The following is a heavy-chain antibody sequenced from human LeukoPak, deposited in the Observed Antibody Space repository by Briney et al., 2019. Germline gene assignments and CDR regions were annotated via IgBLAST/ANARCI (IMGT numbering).Heavy chain of an antibody. CDR2: IWYDGSNI. Sequence: GVSLRLSCAACGFTFSSFGMLGVRRAPGKGLEWVAFIWYDGSNIYYADSEKGRFTISRDNSENTVFLQMNSLRAEDTAVYFRARVVGCSGGNCYPSWIDPWGQGTVVTVSS. CDR1: GFTFSSFG. J-gene: IGHJ5*02. V-gene: IGHV3-33*01. CDR3: ARVVGCSGGNCYPSWIDP. D-gene: IGHD2-15*01.